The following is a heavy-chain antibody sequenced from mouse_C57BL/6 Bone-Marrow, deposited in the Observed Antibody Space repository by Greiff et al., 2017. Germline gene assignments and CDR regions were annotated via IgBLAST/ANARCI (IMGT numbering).Heavy chain of an antibody. D-gene: IGHD1-1*01. CDR3: TKKTYGSSLGY. Sequence: EVKVEESGTVLARPGASVKMSCKTSGYTFTSYWMHWVKQRPGQGLEWIGAIYPGNSDTSYNQKFKGKAKLTAVTSASTAYMELSSLTNEDSAVYYCTKKTYGSSLGYWGQGTTLTVSS. CDR1: GYTFTSYW. V-gene: IGHV1-5*01. CDR2: IYPGNSDT. J-gene: IGHJ2*01.